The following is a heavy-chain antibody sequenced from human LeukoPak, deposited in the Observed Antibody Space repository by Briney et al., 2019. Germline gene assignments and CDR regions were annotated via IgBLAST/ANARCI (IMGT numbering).Heavy chain of an antibody. Sequence: GASVKVSCKASGYTFTGYYMHWVRQAPGQGLEWMGWINPNSGGTNYAQKFQGRVTMTRDTSISTAYMELSRLRSDDTAVYYCARAAAHSGDGFDPWGQGTLVTVSS. J-gene: IGHJ5*02. CDR3: ARAAAHSGDGFDP. CDR1: GYTFTGYY. D-gene: IGHD2-15*01. V-gene: IGHV1-2*02. CDR2: INPNSGGT.